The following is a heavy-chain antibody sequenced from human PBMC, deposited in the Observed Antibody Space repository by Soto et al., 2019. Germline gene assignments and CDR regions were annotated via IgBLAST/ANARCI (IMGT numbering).Heavy chain of an antibody. V-gene: IGHV3-9*01. D-gene: IGHD2-15*01. CDR2: ISWNSGSI. CDR1: GFTFDDYA. Sequence: EVQLVESGGGLVQPGRSLRLSCAASGFTFDDYAMHWVRQAPGKGLEWVSGISWNSGSIGYADSVKGRFTISRDNAKNSLYLQMNRLRAEDTALYSCAKARGGYCSGGRCYSDEGGAFDIWGQGTMVTVSS. CDR3: AKARGGYCSGGRCYSDEGGAFDI. J-gene: IGHJ3*02.